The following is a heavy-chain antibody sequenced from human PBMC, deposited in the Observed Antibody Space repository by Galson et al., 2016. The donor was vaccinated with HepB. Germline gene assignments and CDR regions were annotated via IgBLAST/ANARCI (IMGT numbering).Heavy chain of an antibody. Sequence: QSGAEVKETGESLKISCKGSGYSFSSYWIGWVRQRPGKGLEWMGVIFPGDSDSRYNPSFEGQVTFSVDKSISTAYLQWSSLEASDTDMYFCARQLSGYFFDFWGQGTRITVSS. CDR1: GYSFSSYW. CDR3: ARQLSGYFFDF. V-gene: IGHV5-51*01. J-gene: IGHJ4*02. CDR2: IFPGDSDS. D-gene: IGHD3-22*01.